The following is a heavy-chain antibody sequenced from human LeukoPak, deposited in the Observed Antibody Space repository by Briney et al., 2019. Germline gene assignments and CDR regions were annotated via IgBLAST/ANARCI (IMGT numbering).Heavy chain of an antibody. CDR2: TQTSGRSE. CDR1: GVSLSSLC. V-gene: IGHV3-30*02. Sequence: GGSLSLSCVVSGVSLSSLCMQWVRQPPGRRREWLKFTQTSGRSEYYSDSVKGRFSVSRDNSKNTVYMQIDSLGVEDTAVYYCARDRGNAYFDSWGQGTLVTVSS. CDR3: ARDRGNAYFDS. J-gene: IGHJ4*02.